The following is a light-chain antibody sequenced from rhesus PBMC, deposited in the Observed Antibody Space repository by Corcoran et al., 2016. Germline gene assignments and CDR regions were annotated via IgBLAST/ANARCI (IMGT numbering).Light chain of an antibody. Sequence: DVIMTQSPLSLSVIPGQPASISCRSSQSIVHSYGKTYLTWLQQKPGQPPRRLIYHVSVRDDGVPDRFSGKGVGTDFTLKISRVEADDVGIYYSVQCTHWPYSFGHGTKVEIK. V-gene: IGKV2S9*01. CDR1: QSIVHSYGKTY. CDR2: HVS. CDR3: VQCTHWPYS. J-gene: IGKJ2*01.